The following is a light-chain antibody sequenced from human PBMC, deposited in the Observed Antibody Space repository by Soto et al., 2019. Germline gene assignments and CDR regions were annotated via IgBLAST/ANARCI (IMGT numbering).Light chain of an antibody. J-gene: IGKJ1*01. CDR3: QQYGSSPRK. Sequence: EIVLTQSPGTLSLSPGERATLSCRASQSVSSSYLAWYQQKPGQAPRLLIYGASTRATGIPARFSGSGSGTDFTLTISRLEPEDFAVYYCQQYGSSPRKFGQVPKVESK. CDR1: QSVSSSY. CDR2: GAS. V-gene: IGKV3-20*01.